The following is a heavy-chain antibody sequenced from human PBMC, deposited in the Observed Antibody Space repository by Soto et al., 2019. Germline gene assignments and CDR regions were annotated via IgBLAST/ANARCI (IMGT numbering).Heavy chain of an antibody. CDR3: ASAKGYYDGSDY. V-gene: IGHV1-46*01. J-gene: IGHJ4*02. Sequence: QVQLVQSGAEVMKPGASVKVSCTASEYTFTDYYMHWVRQAPGQGIEWMGISNPRGDTTTSAQKFQGSVTMTTDTSTSTVYTELSSLRSDDTAMYYCASAKGYYDGSDYWGQGTLVTVSS. CDR1: EYTFTDYY. D-gene: IGHD3-22*01. CDR2: SNPRGDTT.